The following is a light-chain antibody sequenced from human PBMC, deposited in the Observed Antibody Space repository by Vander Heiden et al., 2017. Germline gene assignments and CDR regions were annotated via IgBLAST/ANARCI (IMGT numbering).Light chain of an antibody. CDR2: KDS. CDR1: KLGDKY. Sequence: SYELTQPPSGSVSPGQTASITCSGDKLGDKYACWYQQKPGQSLVLVIYKDSKRHSGIPECFSGSNSANTATLTISGTEAVDEAYYYCQEWDSSTVVFGGGTKLTVL. CDR3: QEWDSSTVV. V-gene: IGLV3-1*01. J-gene: IGLJ2*01.